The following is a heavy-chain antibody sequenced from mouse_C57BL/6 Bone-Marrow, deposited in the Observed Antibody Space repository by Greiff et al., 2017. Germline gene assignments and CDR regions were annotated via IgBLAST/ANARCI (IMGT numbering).Heavy chain of an antibody. CDR1: GYTFTSYG. J-gene: IGHJ4*01. Sequence: EVKLVESGAELVRPGSSVKMSCKTSGYTFTSYGINWVKQRPGQGLEWIGYIYIGNGYTEYNEKFKGKATLTSDTSSSTAYMQLSSLTSEDSAIYFCAKTTVGGHYYAMDYWGQGTSVTVSS. D-gene: IGHD1-1*01. CDR2: IYIGNGYT. CDR3: AKTTVGGHYYAMDY. V-gene: IGHV1-58*01.